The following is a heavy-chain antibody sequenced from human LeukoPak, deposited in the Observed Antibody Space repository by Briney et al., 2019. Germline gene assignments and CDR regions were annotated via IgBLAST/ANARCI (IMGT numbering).Heavy chain of an antibody. D-gene: IGHD3-3*01. J-gene: IGHJ5*02. V-gene: IGHV4-59*01. CDR1: GGSISSYY. CDR2: IYYRGST. CDR3: ARGRQTGTYYDFWSGYYPNWFDP. Sequence: SETLSLTCTVSGGSISSYYWSWIRQPPGKGLEGIGYIYYRGSTNYDPPLKSQVTISVDTSKNQFSLKLSSVTAAETAVYYCARGRQTGTYYDFWSGYYPNWFDPWGQGTLVTVSS.